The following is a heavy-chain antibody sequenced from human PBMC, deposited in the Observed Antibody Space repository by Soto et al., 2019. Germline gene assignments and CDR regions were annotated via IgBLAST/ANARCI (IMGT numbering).Heavy chain of an antibody. Sequence: EVQMLESGGGLVQPGGSLRLSCAASGFTFSSYAMSWVRQAPGKGLEWVSAISGSGGSTYYADSVKGRFTISRDNSKNTLYLQMNSLRAEDTAVYYCATELGYCSSTSCYGAGYWGQGTLVTGSS. J-gene: IGHJ4*02. D-gene: IGHD2-2*01. CDR3: ATELGYCSSTSCYGAGY. CDR1: GFTFSSYA. V-gene: IGHV3-23*01. CDR2: ISGSGGST.